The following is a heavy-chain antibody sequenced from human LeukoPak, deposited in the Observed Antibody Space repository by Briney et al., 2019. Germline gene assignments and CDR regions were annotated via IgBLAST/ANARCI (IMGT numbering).Heavy chain of an antibody. CDR3: ARGMTVFGVVIKSGMDV. V-gene: IGHV4-59*01. Sequence: PSETLSLTCTVSGGSISIYYWTWIRQPPGQGLEWIGYISYSGSTNYNPSLKSRVTISRDTSKNQFSLKPTSVTAADTAVYYCARGMTVFGVVIKSGMDVWGQGTTVTVSS. CDR2: ISYSGST. CDR1: GGSISIYY. J-gene: IGHJ6*02. D-gene: IGHD3-3*01.